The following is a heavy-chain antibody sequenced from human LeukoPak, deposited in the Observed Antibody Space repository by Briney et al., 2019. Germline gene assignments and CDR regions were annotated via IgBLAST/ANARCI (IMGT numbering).Heavy chain of an antibody. Sequence: GGSLRLSCAASGFTFNDYAMYWVRQAPGKGLEWVTLISYDGYDKSYADSVRGRFTISRDNSRNTLYLQMDSLRSEDTAVYYCAREGVNYHDSSGYYAVSWGQGTLVTVSS. CDR3: AREGVNYHDSSGYYAVS. V-gene: IGHV3-30-3*01. J-gene: IGHJ5*02. CDR2: ISYDGYDK. D-gene: IGHD3-22*01. CDR1: GFTFNDYA.